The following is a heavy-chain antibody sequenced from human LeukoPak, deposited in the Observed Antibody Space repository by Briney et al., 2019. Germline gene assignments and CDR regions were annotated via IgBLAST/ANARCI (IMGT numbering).Heavy chain of an antibody. CDR3: ARVLDWNYLSAFDI. J-gene: IGHJ3*02. V-gene: IGHV4-39*07. CDR1: GVSISSSSYY. D-gene: IGHD1-7*01. Sequence: PSETLSLTCTVSGVSISSSSYYWGWIRQPPGKGLEWIGSIYYSGSTYYNPSLKSRVTISVDTSKNQFSLKLSSVTAADTAVYYCARVLDWNYLSAFDIWGQGTMVTVSS. CDR2: IYYSGST.